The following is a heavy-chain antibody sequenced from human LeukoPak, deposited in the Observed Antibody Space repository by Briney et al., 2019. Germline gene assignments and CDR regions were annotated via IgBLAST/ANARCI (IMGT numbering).Heavy chain of an antibody. CDR2: ISSSSSYI. D-gene: IGHD6-13*01. CDR1: GFTFSSYS. Sequence: GGSLRLSCAASGFTFSSYSMNWVRQAPGKGLEWVSSISSSSSYIYYADSVKGRFTISRDNAKNSLYLQMNSLRAEDTAVYYCARGGGALAAGGFQHWGQGTLVTVSS. J-gene: IGHJ1*01. CDR3: ARGGGALAAGGFQH. V-gene: IGHV3-21*01.